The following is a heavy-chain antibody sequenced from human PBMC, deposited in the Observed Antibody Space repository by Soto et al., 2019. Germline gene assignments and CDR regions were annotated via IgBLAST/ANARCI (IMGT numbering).Heavy chain of an antibody. Sequence: ASVKVSCKASGYTFTSYDINWVRQATGQGLEWMGWMNPNSGNTGYAQKFQGGVTMTRNTARSTAYMELSSLRSEDTAVYYCARGRRVHRYSYAVDYYYYYGMDVWGQGTTVTVSS. J-gene: IGHJ6*02. CDR2: MNPNSGNT. D-gene: IGHD5-18*01. CDR1: GYTFTSYD. CDR3: ARGRRVHRYSYAVDYYYYYGMDV. V-gene: IGHV1-8*01.